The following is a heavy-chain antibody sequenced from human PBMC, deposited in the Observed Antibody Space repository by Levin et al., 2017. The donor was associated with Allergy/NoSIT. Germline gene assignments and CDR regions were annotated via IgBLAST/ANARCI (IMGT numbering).Heavy chain of an antibody. CDR2: IQSKTYGGTT. CDR1: GFTFSNAW. Sequence: GESLKISCAASGFTFSNAWMNWVRQAPGKGLEWVGRIQSKTYGGTTDYSASVKGRFTISRDDSKDTLYLQMNSLKTEDTAVYYCTTVADTWWREYWGQGTLVTVSS. V-gene: IGHV3-15*01. J-gene: IGHJ4*02. D-gene: IGHD6-19*01. CDR3: TTVADTWWREY.